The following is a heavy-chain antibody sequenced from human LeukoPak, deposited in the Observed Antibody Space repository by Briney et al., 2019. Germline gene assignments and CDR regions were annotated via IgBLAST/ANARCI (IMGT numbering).Heavy chain of an antibody. J-gene: IGHJ4*02. V-gene: IGHV4-31*03. D-gene: IGHD3-10*01. CDR1: GGSISSGGYY. Sequence: SQTPSLTCTVSGGSISSGGYYWSWIRQHPGKGLEWIGYIYYSGSTYYNPSLKSRVTISVDTSKNQFSLKLSSVTAADTAVYYCARVVMVRGVIGQLDYWGQGTLVTVSS. CDR3: ARVVMVRGVIGQLDY. CDR2: IYYSGST.